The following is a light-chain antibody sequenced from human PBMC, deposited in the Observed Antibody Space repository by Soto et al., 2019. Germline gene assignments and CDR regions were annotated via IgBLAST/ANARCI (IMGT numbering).Light chain of an antibody. Sequence: QSVLTQPPSVSGSPGQSVTISCTGTSSDVGRYNRVSWYRQPPGTAPKLIIYEVTNRLSGVPVRFSASKSANTASLTISGHQAEDEADYYCASYTSDRIGVFGGGTKLTVL. CDR2: EVT. CDR1: SSDVGRYNR. CDR3: ASYTSDRIGV. J-gene: IGLJ3*02. V-gene: IGLV2-18*02.